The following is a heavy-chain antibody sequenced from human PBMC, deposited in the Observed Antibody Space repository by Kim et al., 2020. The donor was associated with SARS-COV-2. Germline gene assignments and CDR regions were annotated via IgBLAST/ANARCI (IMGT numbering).Heavy chain of an antibody. CDR2: IYSSGSA. Sequence: SETLSLTCAVPGDSISSANWWTWVRQSPGKGLQWIGEIYSSGSANYSPSLKSRVTISLDESKNQFSLKVTSATAADTAVYYCARDLYGSGTYYNRMDVWGQGTMVTVS. J-gene: IGHJ6*02. D-gene: IGHD3-10*01. V-gene: IGHV4-4*02. CDR1: GDSISSANW. CDR3: ARDLYGSGTYYNRMDV.